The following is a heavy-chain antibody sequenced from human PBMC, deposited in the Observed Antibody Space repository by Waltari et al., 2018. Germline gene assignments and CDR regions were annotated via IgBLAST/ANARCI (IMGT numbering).Heavy chain of an antibody. Sequence: QAQLVQSGAEVAKPGASVKVSCRASGYRFTGYYMPWVGQAPGQGLQWMGWCNPDSGATGYGQKLGGRMTMTRNTSTSTAYMELNNLRSDDTAVYYCARGGYFGSGSYLYFDSWGQGTLVTVSS. D-gene: IGHD3-10*01. CDR3: ARGGYFGSGSYLYFDS. CDR2: CNPDSGAT. V-gene: IGHV1-2*02. J-gene: IGHJ4*02. CDR1: GYRFTGYY.